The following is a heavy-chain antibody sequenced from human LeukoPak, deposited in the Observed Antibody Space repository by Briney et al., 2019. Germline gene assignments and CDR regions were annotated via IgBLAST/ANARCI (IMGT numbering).Heavy chain of an antibody. J-gene: IGHJ4*02. V-gene: IGHV1-69*06. Sequence: SVKVSCKTSDDTFSTSAISWVRRAPGQGLEWMGRIIPMLGTASNAEKFYGRVTITADKSTSTTYLELNSLRSDDTAVYYCARTGRDTSSSNPFDLWGQGTRVTVSS. CDR2: IIPMLGTA. CDR1: DDTFSTSA. D-gene: IGHD6-13*01. CDR3: ARTGRDTSSSNPFDL.